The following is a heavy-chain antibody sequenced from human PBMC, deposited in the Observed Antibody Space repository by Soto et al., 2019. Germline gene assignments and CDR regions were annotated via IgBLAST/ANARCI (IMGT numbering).Heavy chain of an antibody. CDR1: GFSFSDYW. CDR3: SRGGGVGGNCL. Sequence: EVQLVESGGGLVQPGGSLRLSCAASGFSFSDYWMHWVRQAPGKGLVWVSCIDTDGSTTTYADSVKGRFTISRDNVKNTLYLQMDSLRAEQTAFDDCSRGGGVGGNCLWGQGTLVTVSS. J-gene: IGHJ4*02. D-gene: IGHD3-16*01. CDR2: IDTDGSTT. V-gene: IGHV3-74*01.